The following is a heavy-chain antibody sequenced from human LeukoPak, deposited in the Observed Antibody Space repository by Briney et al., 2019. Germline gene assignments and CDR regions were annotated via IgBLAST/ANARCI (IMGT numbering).Heavy chain of an antibody. D-gene: IGHD3-10*01. J-gene: IGHJ4*02. V-gene: IGHV5-51*01. CDR1: GSTFSNYW. CDR2: IYPGDSDT. Sequence: KPGESLQISCQASGSTFSNYWIAWVRQLPGKGLEWMGIIYPGDSDTRYSPSFQGQVTISADKSISTAYLQWSSLKASDTAMYYCARSITMVRGVFDYWGQGTLVTVSS. CDR3: ARSITMVRGVFDY.